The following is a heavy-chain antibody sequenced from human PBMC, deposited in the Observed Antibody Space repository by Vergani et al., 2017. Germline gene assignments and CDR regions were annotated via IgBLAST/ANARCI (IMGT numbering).Heavy chain of an antibody. CDR3: ARGDSSSWYRSYYYYYYGMDV. D-gene: IGHD6-13*01. CDR2: INHSGST. V-gene: IGHV4-34*01. Sequence: QVQLQQWGAGLLKPSETLSLTCAVYGGSFSGYYWSWIRQPPGKGLEWIGEINHSGSTNYNPSLKSRVTISVDTSKNQFSLKLSSVTAADTAVYYCARGDSSSWYRSYYYYYYGMDVWGQGS. J-gene: IGHJ6*02. CDR1: GGSFSGYY.